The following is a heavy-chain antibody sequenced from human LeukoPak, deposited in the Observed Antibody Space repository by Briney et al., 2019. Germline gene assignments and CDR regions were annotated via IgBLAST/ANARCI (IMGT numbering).Heavy chain of an antibody. J-gene: IGHJ4*02. D-gene: IGHD4-17*01. CDR2: INHSGST. Sequence: SETLSLTCAVYGGSFSGYYWSWIRQPPGKGLEWIGEINHSGSTNYNPSLKSRVTISVDTSKNQFSLKLSSVTAADTAVYYCASINTTYGDHDYRGQGTLVTVSS. CDR3: ASINTTYGDHDY. CDR1: GGSFSGYY. V-gene: IGHV4-34*01.